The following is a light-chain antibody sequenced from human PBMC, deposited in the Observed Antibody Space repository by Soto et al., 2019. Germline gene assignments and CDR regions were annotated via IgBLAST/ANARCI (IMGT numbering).Light chain of an antibody. J-gene: IGLJ3*02. CDR1: FSNIGSNY. CDR3: AAWNASVWV. CDR2: RNG. Sequence: QSVLTQPPSASGAPGQRVTISCSGSFSNIGSNYVYWYQQLPGTAPRLLIYRNGQRPSGVPDRFSGSKSGASASLDISRLRSEDEADYYCAAWNASVWVFGGGTQLTVL. V-gene: IGLV1-47*01.